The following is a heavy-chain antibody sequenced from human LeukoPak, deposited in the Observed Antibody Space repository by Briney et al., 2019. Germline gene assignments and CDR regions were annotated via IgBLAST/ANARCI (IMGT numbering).Heavy chain of an antibody. CDR3: AKDSFSTR. D-gene: IGHD2-2*01. J-gene: IGHJ4*02. V-gene: IGHV3-23*01. CDR1: GFTFSSDS. Sequence: GGSLRLSCAASGFTFSSDSMTWVRQAPGKGLEWVSTISGSGGSTFYADPVKGRFTISRDNSKNTLYLHMNSLSAEDTAIYYCAKDSFSTRWGQGTLVTVSS. CDR2: ISGSGGST.